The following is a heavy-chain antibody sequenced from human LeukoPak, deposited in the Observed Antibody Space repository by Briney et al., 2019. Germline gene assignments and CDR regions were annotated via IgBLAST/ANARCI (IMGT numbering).Heavy chain of an antibody. CDR2: INAGNGNT. CDR3: ARSGSGWDAFDI. Sequence: ASVKVSCKASGYTFTSYAMHWVRQAPGQRLEWMGWINAGNGNTKYSQKFQGRVTITRDTSASTAYMELSSLRSEDTAAYYCARSGSGWDAFDIWGQGTMVTVSS. J-gene: IGHJ3*02. CDR1: GYTFTSYA. D-gene: IGHD6-19*01. V-gene: IGHV1-3*01.